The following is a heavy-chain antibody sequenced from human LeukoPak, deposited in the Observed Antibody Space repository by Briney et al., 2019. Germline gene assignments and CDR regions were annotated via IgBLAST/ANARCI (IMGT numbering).Heavy chain of an antibody. CDR3: XXXXTYQHSSSYDY. V-gene: IGHV4-39*01. J-gene: IGHJ4*02. CDR1: GGSISTSSYY. CDR2: IYYSGST. Sequence: SETLSLTCTVSGGSISTSSYYWDLIRQPPGKGLEWTATIYYSGSTYYNPSLKSRVTISVDTSKNQFSLKLSSVSAADTAVYYXXXXXTYQHSSSYDYWGQGTLVTVSS. D-gene: IGHD6-13*01.